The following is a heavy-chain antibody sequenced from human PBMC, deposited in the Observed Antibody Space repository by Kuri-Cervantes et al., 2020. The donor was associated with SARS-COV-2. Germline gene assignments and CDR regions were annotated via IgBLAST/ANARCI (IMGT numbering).Heavy chain of an antibody. J-gene: IGHJ4*02. CDR2: ISSNGGST. D-gene: IGHD6-13*01. V-gene: IGHV3-64D*06. Sequence: GESLKISCSASGFTFSSYAMHWVRQAPGKGLEYVSAISSNGGSTYYADSVKGRFTVSRDNSKNTLYLQMSSLRAEDTAAYYCVKSSYGGSSSWPDYWGQGTLVTVSS. CDR1: GFTFSSYA. CDR3: VKSSYGGSSSWPDY.